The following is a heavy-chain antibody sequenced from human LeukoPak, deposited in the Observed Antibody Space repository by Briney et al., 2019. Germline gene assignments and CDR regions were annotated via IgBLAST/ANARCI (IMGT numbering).Heavy chain of an antibody. CDR3: ARGYFSSWYINWFDP. CDR1: GGSFSGYY. D-gene: IGHD6-13*01. J-gene: IGHJ5*02. Sequence: SETLSLTCAVYGGSFSGYYWSWIRQPPGKGLEWIGEINHSGSTNYNPSLKSRVTISVDTSKNQFSLKLSSVTAADTAVYYCARGYFSSWYINWFDPWGQGTLVTVSS. CDR2: INHSGST. V-gene: IGHV4-34*01.